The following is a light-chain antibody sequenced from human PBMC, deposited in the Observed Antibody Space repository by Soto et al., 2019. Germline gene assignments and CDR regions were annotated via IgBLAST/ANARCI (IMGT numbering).Light chain of an antibody. Sequence: DIQMTQSPSSLSASVGDRVTITCRASQSISSWLAWYQQKPGKAPKLLIYKASSLESGVPSRFSGSGSGTEFTLTFYSVRAVDFATLGCPGHISFSFTFG. J-gene: IGKJ5*01. CDR3: PGHISFSFT. CDR2: KAS. CDR1: QSISSW. V-gene: IGKV1-5*03.